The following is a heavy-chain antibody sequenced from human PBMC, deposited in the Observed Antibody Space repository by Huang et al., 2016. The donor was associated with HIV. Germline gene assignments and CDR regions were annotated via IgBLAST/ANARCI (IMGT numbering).Heavy chain of an antibody. D-gene: IGHD6-19*01. J-gene: IGHJ4*02. V-gene: IGHV4-34*01. Sequence: QVQLRQWGAGLVKPSETLSLTCAVYGGSFSGYYWTWFRQYPGKGLEWIGEINHIGKTNYQPSLKSRVTISKDTAKNQCSLEVNSVSAADTGVYFWAREKAADSAWYGVYYFDYWGEGVLVTVTS. CDR1: GGSFSGYY. CDR2: INHIGKT. CDR3: AREKAADSAWYGVYYFDY.